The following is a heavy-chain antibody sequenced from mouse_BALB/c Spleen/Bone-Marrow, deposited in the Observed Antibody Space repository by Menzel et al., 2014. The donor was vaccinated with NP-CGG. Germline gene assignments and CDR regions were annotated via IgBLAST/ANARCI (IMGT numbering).Heavy chain of an antibody. V-gene: IGHV1-87*01. CDR2: IYPGDGDT. CDR1: GYTFTSYW. J-gene: IGHJ4*01. CDR3: ARYYYAMDY. Sequence: QVQLQQSGAELARPGASVKLSCKASGYTFTSYWMQWVKQRLGQGLEWIGAIYPGDGDTRYTQKFKGKATLTADKSSSTAYMQLSSLASEDSAVYYCARYYYAMDYWGQGTSVTVSS.